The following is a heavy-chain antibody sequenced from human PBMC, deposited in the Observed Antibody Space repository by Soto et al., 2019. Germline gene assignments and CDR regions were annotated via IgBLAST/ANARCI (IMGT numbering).Heavy chain of an antibody. Sequence: QVQLQESGPGLVKPSQTLSPTCPVSGGPISSDSNSWGWIRQHQGKGLEWIGYINYSGTTYDNPSLRSRVTISVDTSKNQFSLKLSSVTAADTAVYYCARDSSMAKGTGNFDYWGQGTLVTVSS. CDR3: ARDSSMAKGTGNFDY. CDR1: GGPISSDSNS. J-gene: IGHJ4*02. V-gene: IGHV4-31*03. CDR2: INYSGTT. D-gene: IGHD3-10*01.